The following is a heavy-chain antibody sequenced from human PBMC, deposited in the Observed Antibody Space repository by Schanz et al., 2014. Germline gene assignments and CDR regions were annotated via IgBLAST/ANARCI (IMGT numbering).Heavy chain of an antibody. V-gene: IGHV1-8*02. CDR2: MNPDSGNT. CDR3: ARGRTFDS. Sequence: QVQLVQSGAEVKKPGASVKVSCKASGYTFVSYSMHWVRQAPGQGLEWMGWMNPDSGNTGYAQKFQGRVTMTRNTSMSTAYIEHHILTSEDTAVYYCARGRTFDSWGQGTLVTVSS. J-gene: IGHJ4*02. CDR1: GYTFVSYS.